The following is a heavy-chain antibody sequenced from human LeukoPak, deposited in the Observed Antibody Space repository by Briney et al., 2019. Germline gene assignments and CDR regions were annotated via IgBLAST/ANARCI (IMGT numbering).Heavy chain of an antibody. J-gene: IGHJ4*02. CDR1: GFTFSRYG. CDR2: IDSSSGYI. Sequence: GGSLRLSCAASGFTFSRYGMNWVRQAPGTGLEWVPSIDSSSGYIYYADSVKGRFTISRDNAKNSLYLQMNSLRVEDTAVYYCVRGQVTTVTPLSYWGQGTLVTVSS. V-gene: IGHV3-21*01. CDR3: VRGQVTTVTPLSY. D-gene: IGHD4-11*01.